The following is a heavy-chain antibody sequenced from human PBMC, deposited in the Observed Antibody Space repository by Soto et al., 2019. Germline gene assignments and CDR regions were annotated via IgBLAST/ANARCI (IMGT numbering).Heavy chain of an antibody. D-gene: IGHD2-2*01. Sequence: QVQLVESGGGVVQPGRSLRLSCAASGFTFSSYGMHWVRQAPGKGLEWVAVIWYDGSNKYYADSVKGRFTISRDNSKNTLYLQMNSLRAEDTAVYYCAREIYCSSTSCYAGLAEALKNLGYYYYYMDVWGKGTTVTVSS. V-gene: IGHV3-33*01. CDR1: GFTFSSYG. CDR2: IWYDGSNK. CDR3: AREIYCSSTSCYAGLAEALKNLGYYYYYMDV. J-gene: IGHJ6*03.